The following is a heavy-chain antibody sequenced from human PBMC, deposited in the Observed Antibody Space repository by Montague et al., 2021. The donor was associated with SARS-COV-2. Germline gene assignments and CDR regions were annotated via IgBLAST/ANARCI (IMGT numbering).Heavy chain of an antibody. J-gene: IGHJ5*02. V-gene: IGHV4-59*01. CDR3: AREGLNNWFDP. Sequence: SETLSLTCSVSNGSITSYYWSWIRQPPGKRLEWIGYIYYRGSTNYNPSLESRVTISVDTSKDQFSLKSRSMTAADTAICYCAREGLNNWFDPWGQGTLVIVSS. CDR1: NGSITSYY. CDR2: IYYRGST.